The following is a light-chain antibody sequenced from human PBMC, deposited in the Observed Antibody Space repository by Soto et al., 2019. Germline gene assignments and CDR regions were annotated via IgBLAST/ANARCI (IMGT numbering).Light chain of an antibody. J-gene: IGKJ4*01. CDR3: QHYGGSPPGVT. Sequence: EIVLTQSPGTLSLSPGERATLSCRASQSVSSKYLAWYQQKPGQAPRVLIYGTSIRASGVPERFSGGGSGTDFTLTITRLEPEDFAVYYCQHYGGSPPGVTFGGGTKVEIK. V-gene: IGKV3-20*01. CDR1: QSVSSKY. CDR2: GTS.